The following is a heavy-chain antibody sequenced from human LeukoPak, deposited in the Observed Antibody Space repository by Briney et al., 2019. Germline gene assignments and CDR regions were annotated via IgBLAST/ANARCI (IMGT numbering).Heavy chain of an antibody. CDR3: ARRVARYCSGGSCYSPFHYYYYYMDV. D-gene: IGHD2-15*01. V-gene: IGHV4-59*04. CDR1: GGSISSYY. J-gene: IGHJ6*03. Sequence: SETLSLTCTVSGGSISSYYWNWIRQPPGKGLEWIGYVYYSGSTYYNPSLKSRVTISVDTSKNQYSLKLSSVTAADTAVYYWARRVARYCSGGSCYSPFHYYYYYMDVWGKGTTVTVSS. CDR2: VYYSGST.